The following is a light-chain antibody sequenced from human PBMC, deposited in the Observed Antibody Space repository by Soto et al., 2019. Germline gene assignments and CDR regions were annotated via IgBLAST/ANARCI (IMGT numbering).Light chain of an antibody. Sequence: QSALTQPPSAPGSPGQSVTISCTGTSSDIGASNFVSWYQQHPGKAPKLVIYEVTKRPSGVPDRFSGSKFGNTASLAVSGLQTEDDAYYYCSLVTGFITVFGSGTKVTVL. V-gene: IGLV2-8*01. J-gene: IGLJ1*01. CDR3: SLVTGFITV. CDR1: SSDIGASNF. CDR2: EVT.